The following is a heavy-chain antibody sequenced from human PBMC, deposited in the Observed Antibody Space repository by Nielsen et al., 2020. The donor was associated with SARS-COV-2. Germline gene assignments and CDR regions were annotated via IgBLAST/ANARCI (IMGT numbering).Heavy chain of an antibody. Sequence: GGSLRLSCAASGFTFDDYAMHWVRQAPGGGLEWVSYITNTADGSTVHYADSVQGRFTISRDNAKNPLYLQMDSLRADDTATYFCASSGWLDYWGPGTPVIVSP. D-gene: IGHD6-19*01. V-gene: IGHV3-9*01. J-gene: IGHJ4*02. CDR3: ASSGWLDY. CDR2: ITNTADGSTV. CDR1: GFTFDDYA.